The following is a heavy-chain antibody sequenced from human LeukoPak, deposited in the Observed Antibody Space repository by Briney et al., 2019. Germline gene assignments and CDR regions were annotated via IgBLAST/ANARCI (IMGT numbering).Heavy chain of an antibody. J-gene: IGHJ4*02. D-gene: IGHD3-10*01. V-gene: IGHV1-18*01. CDR2: ISAYNGNT. Sequence: ASVKVSCKASGYTFTSYGISWVRQAPGQGLEWMGWISAYNGNTNYAHKLQGRATLTTDTSTSTAYMELRSLTSDDTAIYYCAREESIGSYQFLHDSWGQGTLVTVSS. CDR1: GYTFTSYG. CDR3: AREESIGSYQFLHDS.